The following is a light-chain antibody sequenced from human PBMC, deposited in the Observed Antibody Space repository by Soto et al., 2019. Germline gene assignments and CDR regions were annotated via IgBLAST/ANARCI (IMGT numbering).Light chain of an antibody. CDR3: RDLRT. V-gene: IGKV3-20*01. CDR1: QSVTRSY. Sequence: SASSHAVSCVKRKTLSCRASQSVTRSYLAWYQHKPGQAPRLLIYGASTKSTGTPDRFSGSGSETDFTLTISRLELDFYGYDYHRDLRT. CDR2: GAS. J-gene: IGKJ2*02.